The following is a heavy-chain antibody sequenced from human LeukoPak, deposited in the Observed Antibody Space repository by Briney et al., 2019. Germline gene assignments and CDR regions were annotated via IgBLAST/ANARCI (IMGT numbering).Heavy chain of an antibody. CDR2: FYHNENT. Sequence: SETLSLTCTVSDYSISSGYYWGWIRQPPGKELEWIGSFYHNENTYYRPSLKSRVVISVDTSKNQFSLKLSSVTAADTAVYYCARHQSGYGLGYWGQGTLVTVSS. D-gene: IGHD5-12*01. J-gene: IGHJ4*02. V-gene: IGHV4-38-2*02. CDR1: DYSISSGYY. CDR3: ARHQSGYGLGY.